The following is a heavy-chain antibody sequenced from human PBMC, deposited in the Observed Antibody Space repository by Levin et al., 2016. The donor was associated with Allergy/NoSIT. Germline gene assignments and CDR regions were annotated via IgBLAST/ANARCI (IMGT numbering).Heavy chain of an antibody. CDR3: AKRRVELRFYYYYGVDV. D-gene: IGHD1-7*01. CDR1: GFTFSSYW. Sequence: GESLKISCAASGFTFSSYWMHWVRQAPGKGLVWVSHINTDGSSTTYADSVKGRFTISRDNAKNTLYLQMNILSAEDTAIYYCAKRRVELRFYYYYGVDVWGQGTTVTVSS. V-gene: IGHV3-74*01. J-gene: IGHJ6*02. CDR2: INTDGSST.